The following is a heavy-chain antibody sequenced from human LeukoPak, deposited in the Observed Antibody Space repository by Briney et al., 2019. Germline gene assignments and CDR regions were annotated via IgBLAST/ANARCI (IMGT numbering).Heavy chain of an antibody. Sequence: PGGSLRLSCGAYGFTFSHYWMSWVRQAPGKGLEWVANIKQDGSEQYYMDSVKGRFTISRDNAKNSLHLQMNNLRAEDTAVYYCARDMPAYSPGETVLDYWGQGTLVSVSS. V-gene: IGHV3-7*01. CDR2: IKQDGSEQ. CDR3: ARDMPAYSPGETVLDY. D-gene: IGHD1-26*01. J-gene: IGHJ4*02. CDR1: GFTFSHYW.